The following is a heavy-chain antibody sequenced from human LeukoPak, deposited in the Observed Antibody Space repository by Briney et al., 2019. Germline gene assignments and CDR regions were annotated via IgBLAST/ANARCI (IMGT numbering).Heavy chain of an antibody. CDR1: GGSFSGYY. CDR2: INHSGST. CDR3: ARDRGTWNDDGFDY. D-gene: IGHD1-1*01. J-gene: IGHJ4*02. Sequence: SETLSLTCAVYGGSFSGYYWSWIRQPPGKGLEWIGEINHSGSTNYSPSLKSRVTISVDTSKNQFSLKLSSVTAADTAVYYCARDRGTWNDDGFDYWGQGTLVTVSS. V-gene: IGHV4-34*01.